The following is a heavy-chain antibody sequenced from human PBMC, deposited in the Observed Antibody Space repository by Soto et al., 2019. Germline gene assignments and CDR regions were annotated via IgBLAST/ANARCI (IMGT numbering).Heavy chain of an antibody. CDR3: ARAEVYWFDP. CDR2: IYYSGST. J-gene: IGHJ5*02. CDR1: GGSISRGDYY. V-gene: IGHV4-30-4*01. Sequence: TLSLTCTVSGGSISRGDYYWCWIRQPPGKGLEWIGYIYYSGSTYYNPSLKSRVTISVDTSKNQFSLKLSSVTAADTAVYYCARAEVYWFDPWGQGTLVTVSS.